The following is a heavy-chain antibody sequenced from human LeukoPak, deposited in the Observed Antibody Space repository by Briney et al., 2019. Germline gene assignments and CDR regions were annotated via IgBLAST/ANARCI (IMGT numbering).Heavy chain of an antibody. Sequence: GGSLRLSCAASGFTFSSYWMSWVRQAPGKGLEWVANIKQDGSEKYYVDSVKGRFTISRDNAKNTLYLQMNSLRAEDTAVYYCAKDFPGGEYYYGSGSRGNNWFDPWGQGTLVTVSS. CDR1: GFTFSSYW. CDR2: IKQDGSEK. D-gene: IGHD3-10*01. V-gene: IGHV3-7*03. CDR3: AKDFPGGEYYYGSGSRGNNWFDP. J-gene: IGHJ5*02.